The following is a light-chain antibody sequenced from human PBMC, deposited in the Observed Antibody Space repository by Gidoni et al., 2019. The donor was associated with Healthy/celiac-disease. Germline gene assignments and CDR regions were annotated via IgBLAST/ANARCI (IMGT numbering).Light chain of an antibody. CDR3: AAWDDSLNEGV. V-gene: IGLV1-36*01. CDR1: SPNIGNNA. J-gene: IGLJ3*02. CDR2: YDD. Sequence: QSVLTQPPSVSEAPRQRVTISCSGSSPNIGNNAVNWYQQLPGKAPKLLIYYDDLLPSGVSDRFSGSKSGTSASLAISGLQSEDEADYYCAAWDDSLNEGVFGGGTKLTVL.